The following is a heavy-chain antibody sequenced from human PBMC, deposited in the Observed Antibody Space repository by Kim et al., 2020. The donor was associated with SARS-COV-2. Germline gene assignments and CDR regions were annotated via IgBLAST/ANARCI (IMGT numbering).Heavy chain of an antibody. V-gene: IGHV3-9*01. CDR3: AKDLYSYGYAYFDY. J-gene: IGHJ4*02. D-gene: IGHD5-18*01. Sequence: DSVKGRFTISRDNAKNSLYLQMNSLRAEDTALYYCAKDLYSYGYAYFDYWGQGTLVTVSS.